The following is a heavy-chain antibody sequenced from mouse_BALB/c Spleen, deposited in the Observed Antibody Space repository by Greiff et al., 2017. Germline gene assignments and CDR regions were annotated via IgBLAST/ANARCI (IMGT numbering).Heavy chain of an antibody. Sequence: QVQLQQSGAELVRPGASVTLSCKASGYTFTDYEMHWVKQTPVHGLEWIGAIDPETGGTAYNQKFEGKATLTADKSSSTAYMELRSLTSEDSAVYYCTRGGQRGYFDVWGAGTTVTVSS. CDR1: GYTFTDYE. CDR2: IDPETGGT. CDR3: TRGGQRGYFDV. J-gene: IGHJ1*01. V-gene: IGHV1-15*01.